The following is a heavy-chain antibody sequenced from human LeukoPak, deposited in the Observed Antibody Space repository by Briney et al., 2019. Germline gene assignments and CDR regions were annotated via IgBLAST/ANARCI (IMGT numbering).Heavy chain of an antibody. Sequence: SETLSLTCTVSGGSISSYYWSWIRQPAGNGLEWIGRIYTSGSTNYNPSLKSRVTMSVDTSKNQFSLKLSSVTAADTAVYYCARAAAIAHDYYYYYYMDVWGKGTTVTISS. CDR3: ARAAAIAHDYYYYYYMDV. J-gene: IGHJ6*03. D-gene: IGHD2-15*01. CDR1: GGSISSYY. CDR2: IYTSGST. V-gene: IGHV4-4*07.